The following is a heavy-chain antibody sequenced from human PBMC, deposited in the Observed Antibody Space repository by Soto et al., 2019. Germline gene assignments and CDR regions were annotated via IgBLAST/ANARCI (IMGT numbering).Heavy chain of an antibody. J-gene: IGHJ4*02. CDR3: ARFDFGDYRGLDY. D-gene: IGHD4-17*01. CDR1: SGSISGYY. V-gene: IGHV4-59*08. CDR2: ISYIGNT. Sequence: QVHLQESGPGLVKPSETLSLTCTVSSGSISGYYWSWIRQPPGKGLECIGYISYIGNTHYNPSLMSRVTISIDTSKHQFSLKVPSVTAADTAVYYCARFDFGDYRGLDYWGQGTLVTVSS.